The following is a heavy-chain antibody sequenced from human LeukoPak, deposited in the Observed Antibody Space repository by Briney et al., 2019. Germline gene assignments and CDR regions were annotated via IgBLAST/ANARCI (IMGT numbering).Heavy chain of an antibody. CDR1: GFTFSSDA. Sequence: GGSLRLSCAASGFTFSSDAMSWVCHAPGKGLEWVSAISGGGGTTYYADSVKGRFTTSTDNSENTVYLRMSSLRDEDTAVYYCAKGPNSGWYYLDYWGQGTLVTVSS. CDR3: AKGPNSGWYYLDY. CDR2: ISGGGGTT. V-gene: IGHV3-23*01. J-gene: IGHJ4*02. D-gene: IGHD6-19*01.